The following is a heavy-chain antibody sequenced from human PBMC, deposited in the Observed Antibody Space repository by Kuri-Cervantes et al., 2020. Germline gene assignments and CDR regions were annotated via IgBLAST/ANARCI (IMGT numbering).Heavy chain of an antibody. Sequence: LRLSCIVSGGSISNGTNFWSWTRQTAGKGLEWIGRIYASGSTNYNPSLKSRVTISVDTSKNQFSLKLSSVTAADTAVYYCARWMATIEGAFDIWGQGTMVTVSS. V-gene: IGHV4-61*02. D-gene: IGHD5-24*01. CDR3: ARWMATIEGAFDI. J-gene: IGHJ3*02. CDR1: GGSISNGTNF. CDR2: IYASGST.